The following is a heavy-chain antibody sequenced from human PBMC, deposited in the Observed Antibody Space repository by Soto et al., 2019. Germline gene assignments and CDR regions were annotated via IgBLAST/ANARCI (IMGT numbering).Heavy chain of an antibody. Sequence: GGSLRLSCAASGFAFSSYAMSWVRQAPGKGLEWVSSITGSGGSTYYADSVKGRFTFFRDNSKNTLYLQMKSLRAEDTAVYYCAKDLLITFGGVFPDFAFDYCGQGTLVTSPQ. J-gene: IGHJ4*02. CDR1: GFAFSSYA. CDR3: AKDLLITFGGVFPDFAFDY. V-gene: IGHV3-23*01. CDR2: ITGSGGST. D-gene: IGHD3-16*01.